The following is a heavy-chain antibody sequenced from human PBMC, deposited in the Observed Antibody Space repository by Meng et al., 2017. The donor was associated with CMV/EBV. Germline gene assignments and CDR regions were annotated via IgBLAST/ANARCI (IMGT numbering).Heavy chain of an antibody. CDR2: INPNSGGT. V-gene: IGHV1-2*02. D-gene: IGHD3-3*01. J-gene: IGHJ6*02. CDR1: GYTFTGYY. Sequence: ASVKVSCKASGYTFTGYYMHWVRQAPGQGLEWMGWINPNSGGTNYAQKFQGRVTMTRDTSISTAYMELSRLRPDDTAVYYCARDLKSFDFWSGYSNYYYYGMDVWGQGTTVTVSS. CDR3: ARDLKSFDFWSGYSNYYYYGMDV.